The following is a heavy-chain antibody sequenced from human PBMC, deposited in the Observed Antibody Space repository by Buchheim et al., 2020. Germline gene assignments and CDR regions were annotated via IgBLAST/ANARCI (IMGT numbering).Heavy chain of an antibody. Sequence: EVQLVESGGGLVQPGGSLRLSCAASGFTFSSYWMSWVRQAPGKGLEWVANIKQDGSEKYYVDSVKGRFTISRDNAKNSLYLQMNSLRAEDTAVYYCARGPGYCTNGVCEVLYYFDYWGQGTL. V-gene: IGHV3-7*03. D-gene: IGHD2-8*01. J-gene: IGHJ4*02. CDR3: ARGPGYCTNGVCEVLYYFDY. CDR2: IKQDGSEK. CDR1: GFTFSSYW.